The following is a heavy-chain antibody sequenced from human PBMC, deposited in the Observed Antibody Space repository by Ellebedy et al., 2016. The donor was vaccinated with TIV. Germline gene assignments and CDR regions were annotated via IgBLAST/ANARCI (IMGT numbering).Heavy chain of an antibody. CDR2: INHSGST. V-gene: IGHV4-34*01. CDR1: GGSFSGYY. Sequence: MPSETLSLTCAVYGGSFSGYYWSWIRQPPGKGLEWIGEINHSGSTNYNPSLKSRVTVSVDTSKNQFSLKLSSVTAADTAVYYCARDSSGRFDYWGQGTLVTVSS. J-gene: IGHJ4*02. D-gene: IGHD3-22*01. CDR3: ARDSSGRFDY.